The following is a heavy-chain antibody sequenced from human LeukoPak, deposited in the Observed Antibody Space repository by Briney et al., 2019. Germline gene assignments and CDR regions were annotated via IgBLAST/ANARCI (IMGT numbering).Heavy chain of an antibody. J-gene: IGHJ3*02. Sequence: SETLSLTCNVSGGSTSSYYWSWIRQPPGKGLEWIGYISTSGSTNYNPSLKSRVTISVDTSKNQFSLKLSSVTVADTAVYYCARLWRSSGSPTAFDIWGQGTMVTVSS. D-gene: IGHD1-26*01. CDR3: ARLWRSSGSPTAFDI. V-gene: IGHV4-4*09. CDR2: ISTSGST. CDR1: GGSTSSYY.